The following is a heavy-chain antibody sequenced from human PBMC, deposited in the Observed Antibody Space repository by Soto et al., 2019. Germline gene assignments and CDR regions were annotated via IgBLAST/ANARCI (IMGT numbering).Heavy chain of an antibody. CDR1: GFTFSTYA. J-gene: IGHJ4*02. CDR3: ARALAVAGSGPDY. Sequence: ESGGGVVQPGRALRLSCTVSGFTFSTYAMHWVRQAPGKGLEWVADISYDGSNKYYADSVKGRFTISRDNSKNTLYLQMNSLRTEDTAVYYCARALAVAGSGPDYWGQGTLVTVSS. D-gene: IGHD6-19*01. V-gene: IGHV3-30-3*01. CDR2: ISYDGSNK.